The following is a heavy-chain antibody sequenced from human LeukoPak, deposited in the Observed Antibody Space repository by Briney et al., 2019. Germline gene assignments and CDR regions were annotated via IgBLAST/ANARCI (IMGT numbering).Heavy chain of an antibody. CDR1: GGSISSYY. CDR2: IYYSGRS. Sequence: SETLSLTCTVSGGSISSYYWTWIRQPPGKGLEWIGYIYYSGRSDYNPSLTSRVTMSIDTSNNQFSLKLSSVTAADTAVYYCANWAAAGTWYFQHWGQGTLVTVSS. V-gene: IGHV4-59*01. D-gene: IGHD6-13*01. J-gene: IGHJ1*01. CDR3: ANWAAAGTWYFQH.